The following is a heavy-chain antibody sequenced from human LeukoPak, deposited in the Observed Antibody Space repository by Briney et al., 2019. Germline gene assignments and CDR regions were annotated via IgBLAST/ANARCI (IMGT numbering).Heavy chain of an antibody. D-gene: IGHD4-23*01. V-gene: IGHV1-46*01. Sequence: ASVKVSCKASGYTFTSYYMDWVRQAPGQGLEWMGIINPSGSSTSYAQKLQGRVTMTRDTSTSTAYMELSSLRSEDTAVYYCARSDYGGYDFGYWGQGTLVTVSS. CDR2: INPSGSST. CDR1: GYTFTSYY. CDR3: ARSDYGGYDFGY. J-gene: IGHJ4*02.